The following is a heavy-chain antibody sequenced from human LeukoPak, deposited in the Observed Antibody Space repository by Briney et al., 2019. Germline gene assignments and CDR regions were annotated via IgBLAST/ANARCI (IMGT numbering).Heavy chain of an antibody. V-gene: IGHV4-59*01. CDR2: IYYSGGT. Sequence: PSETLSLTCTVSGASISTYYWSWIRQPPGKGLEWIGYIYYSGGTNYNPSLKSRVTISVDTSNNQFSLKLTSVTAADTAVYYCARVYSSGWSHLDYWGQGTLVTVSS. D-gene: IGHD6-19*01. CDR1: GASISTYY. J-gene: IGHJ4*02. CDR3: ARVYSSGWSHLDY.